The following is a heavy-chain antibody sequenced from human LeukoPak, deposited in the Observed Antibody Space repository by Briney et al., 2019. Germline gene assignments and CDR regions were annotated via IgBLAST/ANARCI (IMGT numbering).Heavy chain of an antibody. D-gene: IGHD3-22*01. V-gene: IGHV4-30-4*01. CDR3: ARGSDSSGFDFIDF. Sequence: SETLSLTCTVSGGSIRSGDYYWNWIRQPPGKGLEWIVHIYYSGSTYHNPSLKSRVTISVDTSKNQFSLKLSSVTAADTAVYFCARGSDSSGFDFIDFWGQGTLVIVSS. CDR1: GGSIRSGDYY. CDR2: IYYSGST. J-gene: IGHJ4*02.